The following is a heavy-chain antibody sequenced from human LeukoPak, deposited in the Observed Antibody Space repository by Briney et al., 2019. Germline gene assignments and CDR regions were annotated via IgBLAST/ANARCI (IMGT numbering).Heavy chain of an antibody. CDR2: LSDAGVRI. J-gene: IGHJ4*02. CDR3: ANTHCDSSPIVWNF. V-gene: IGHV3-23*01. D-gene: IGHD6-6*01. Sequence: PGGSLRLSCAASGFTFSNAWMNWVRQAPGKGLEWVSGLSDAGVRIFYADSVRGRFTVSRDNSKNTLYLQMDSLRAEDTAVYYCANTHCDSSPIVWNFWGQGTLVTVSS. CDR1: GFTFSNAW.